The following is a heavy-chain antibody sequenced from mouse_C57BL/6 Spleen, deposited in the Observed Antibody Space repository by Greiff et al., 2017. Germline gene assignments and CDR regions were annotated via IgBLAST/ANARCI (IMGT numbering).Heavy chain of an antibody. CDR2: IDPEDGET. J-gene: IGHJ1*03. Sequence: EVKLMESGAELVKPGASVKLSCTASGFNIKDYYMHWVKQRTEQGLEWIGRIDPEDGETKYAPKFQGKATITADTSSNTAYLQLSSLTSEDTAVYYCALYYYGSSRFFYWYVDVWGTGTTVTVSS. CDR3: ALYYYGSSRFFYWYVDV. D-gene: IGHD1-1*01. CDR1: GFNIKDYY. V-gene: IGHV14-2*01.